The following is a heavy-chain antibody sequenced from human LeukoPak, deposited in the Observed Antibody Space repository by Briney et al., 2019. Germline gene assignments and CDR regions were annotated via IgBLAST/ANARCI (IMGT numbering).Heavy chain of an antibody. V-gene: IGHV4-34*01. J-gene: IGHJ6*02. CDR2: INHSGST. CDR3: ARNRPYGMDV. CDR1: GGSFSGYY. Sequence: SETLSLTCAVCGGSFSGYYWSWIRQPPGKGLEGIGEINHSGSTNYNPSLKSRVTISVDTSKNQFSLKLSSVTAADTAAYYCARNRPYGMDVWGQGTTVTVSS. D-gene: IGHD6-6*01.